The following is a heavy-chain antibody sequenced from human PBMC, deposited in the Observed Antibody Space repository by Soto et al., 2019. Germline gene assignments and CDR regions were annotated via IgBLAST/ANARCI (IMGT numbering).Heavy chain of an antibody. CDR1: GFNFSSYW. Sequence: GGSLRLSCAASGFNFSSYWMSSFRQPPGKRLARVANIKQDGSEKCYVDSVKGRFTISRDDAMNSLYLQMNRLRAEDTAVYYCARDRSQVVVSANGAFDIWGEGTMVTVSS. D-gene: IGHD2-15*01. V-gene: IGHV3-7*01. CDR2: IKQDGSEK. J-gene: IGHJ3*02. CDR3: ARDRSQVVVSANGAFDI.